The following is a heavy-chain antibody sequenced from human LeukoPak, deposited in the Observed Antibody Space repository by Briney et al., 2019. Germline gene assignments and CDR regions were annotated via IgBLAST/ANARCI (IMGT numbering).Heavy chain of an antibody. J-gene: IGHJ6*03. D-gene: IGHD2-15*01. CDR3: ARDRGCSGGSCCYYYYYMDV. CDR2: INPNSGGI. V-gene: IGHV1-2*02. Sequence: ASVKVSCKASGYTFTGYYMHWVRQAPGQGLEWMGWINPNSGGINYAQKFQGRVTMTRDTSISTAYMELSRLRSDDTAVYYCARDRGCSGGSCCYYYYYMDVWGKGTTVTVSS. CDR1: GYTFTGYY.